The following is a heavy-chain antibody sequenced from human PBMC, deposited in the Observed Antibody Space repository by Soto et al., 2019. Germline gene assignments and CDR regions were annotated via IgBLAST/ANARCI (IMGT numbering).Heavy chain of an antibody. CDR1: GFTFSSYA. Sequence: VGSLRLSCTASGFTFSSYAMNWVRQAPGKGLEWVSAFSNSGDSTYHADSVMGRFTISRDNSKNTLYLYMNSLRAEDTAVYYCAKAHSGWYYFDYWGQGTLVTVSS. V-gene: IGHV3-23*01. CDR3: AKAHSGWYYFDY. D-gene: IGHD6-19*01. J-gene: IGHJ4*02. CDR2: FSNSGDST.